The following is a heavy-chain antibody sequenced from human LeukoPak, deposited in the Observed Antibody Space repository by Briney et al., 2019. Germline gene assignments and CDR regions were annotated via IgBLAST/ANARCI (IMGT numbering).Heavy chain of an antibody. CDR3: ARDGGGITFGGVIVRPDY. Sequence: ASVKVSCKASGYTFTGYYMHWVRQAPGQGLEWMGRINPNSGGTNYAQKFQGRVTMTRDTSISTAYVELSRLRSDDTAMYYCARDGGGITFGGVIVRPDYWGQGTLVTVSS. CDR1: GYTFTGYY. J-gene: IGHJ4*02. CDR2: INPNSGGT. D-gene: IGHD3-16*02. V-gene: IGHV1-2*06.